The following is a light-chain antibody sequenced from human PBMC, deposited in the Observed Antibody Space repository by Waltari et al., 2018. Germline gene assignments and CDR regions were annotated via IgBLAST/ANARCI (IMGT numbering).Light chain of an antibody. J-gene: IGLJ2*01. V-gene: IGLV3-21*03. CDR3: QVWDTSSNLHVV. CDR1: NIGSKS. Sequence: SYVLTQPPSVSVAPGKTARITCCGNNIGSKSVPWYKQKPGQAPVLVVYDDSDRPSGIPERFSGSNSGNKATLTISRVEAGDEADYYCQVWDTSSNLHVVFGGGAKLTVL. CDR2: DDS.